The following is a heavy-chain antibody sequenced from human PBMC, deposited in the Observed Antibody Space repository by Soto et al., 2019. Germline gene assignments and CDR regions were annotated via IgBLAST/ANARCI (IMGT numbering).Heavy chain of an antibody. CDR2: IGVYNGNT. V-gene: IGHV1-18*01. CDR1: GYTFTSYG. CDR3: ARDSGSGDAFDI. D-gene: IGHD2-15*01. J-gene: IGHJ3*02. Sequence: ASVKVSCKASGYTFTSYGITWVRQAPGQGLEWMGWIGVYNGNTNNAQMIQGRATMTTDTSTRTAYMERRSLRSDDTAVYYCARDSGSGDAFDIWGQGTMVTVSS.